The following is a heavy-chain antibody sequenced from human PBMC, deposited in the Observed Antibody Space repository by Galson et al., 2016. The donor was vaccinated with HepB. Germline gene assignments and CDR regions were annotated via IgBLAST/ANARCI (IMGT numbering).Heavy chain of an antibody. V-gene: IGHV1-69*13. CDR1: GGTLSRYA. D-gene: IGHD2/OR15-2a*01. J-gene: IGHJ6*02. Sequence: SVKVSCKASGGTLSRYAISWVRQAPGQGLEWMGGIIPIFGTPAYAQRLQDRVTITEGESTSTVYMELSSLRLEDTAAYYCASRACNSDGCQQSYYYYYGVDVWGQGTTVTVSS. CDR2: IIPIFGTP. CDR3: ASRACNSDGCQQSYYYYYGVDV.